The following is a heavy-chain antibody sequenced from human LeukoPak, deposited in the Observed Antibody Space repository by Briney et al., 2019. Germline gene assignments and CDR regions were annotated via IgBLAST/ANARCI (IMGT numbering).Heavy chain of an antibody. D-gene: IGHD2/OR15-2a*01. J-gene: IGHJ4*02. CDR2: MSFDGDSE. V-gene: IGHV3-30-3*02. CDR1: GFTFSTYP. CDR3: AKNRGAPL. Sequence: GGSLRLSCAASGFTFSTYPMHWVRQAPGKGLEWVAVMSFDGDSEYYSDSVRGRFTVSRDNAKSTLYLQMNSLRAEDTAIYYCAKNRGAPLWGQGTLVTVSS.